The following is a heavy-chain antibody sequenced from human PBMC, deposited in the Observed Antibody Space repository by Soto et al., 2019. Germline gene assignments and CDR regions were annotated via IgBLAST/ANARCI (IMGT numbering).Heavy chain of an antibody. V-gene: IGHV4-30-2*01. CDR2: IYHSGST. D-gene: IGHD3-16*01. CDR3: ARGLYGNRRYYYYGMDV. Sequence: SSETLSLTCAVSGGSISSGGYSWSWIRQPPGKGLEWIGYIYHSGSTNYNPSLKSRVTISVDTSKNQFSLKLSSVTAADTAVYYCARGLYGNRRYYYYGMDVWGQGTTVTVSS. J-gene: IGHJ6*02. CDR1: GGSISSGGYS.